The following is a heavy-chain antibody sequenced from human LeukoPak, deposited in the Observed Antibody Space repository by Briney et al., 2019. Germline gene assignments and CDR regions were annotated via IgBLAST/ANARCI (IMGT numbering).Heavy chain of an antibody. J-gene: IGHJ4*02. D-gene: IGHD2-8*02. Sequence: PGGSLRLSCAAYGFTFSNAWMNWVRQAPGLGLEWVGRIKSKSVGGTIDYAAPVKGRFTISRDDSKNTVYLQMNSLKTDDTGVYYCSTGGYYFDYWGQGTLVTVSS. CDR3: STGGYYFDY. CDR2: IKSKSVGGTI. CDR1: GFTFSNAW. V-gene: IGHV3-15*01.